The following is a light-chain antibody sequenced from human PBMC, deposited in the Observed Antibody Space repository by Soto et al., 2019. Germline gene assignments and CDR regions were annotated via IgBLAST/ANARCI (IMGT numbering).Light chain of an antibody. CDR2: AAS. J-gene: IGKJ3*01. CDR3: QKYSSVPV. CDR1: QDIRNF. V-gene: IGKV1-27*01. Sequence: IQMTQSPTSLSASVGDRVTITCRASQDIRNFVAWYQQKPGKAPKLLIYAASTLQSGLPSRFSGSGSGTDFTLTINTLQPEDVATYSCQKYSSVPVFGPGTKVEIK.